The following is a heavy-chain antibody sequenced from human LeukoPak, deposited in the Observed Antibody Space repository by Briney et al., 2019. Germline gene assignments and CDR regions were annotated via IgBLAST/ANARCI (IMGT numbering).Heavy chain of an antibody. V-gene: IGHV3-11*04. Sequence: GGSLRLSCAASGFTFSDYYMSWVRQAPGKGLEWVSYITSSGSTIYHADSVKGRFTISRDNAKNSLYLQMNSLRPEDTAVYYCARDSRGTTFDYWGLGTLVTVSS. CDR2: ITSSGSTI. D-gene: IGHD3-16*01. CDR3: ARDSRGTTFDY. J-gene: IGHJ4*02. CDR1: GFTFSDYY.